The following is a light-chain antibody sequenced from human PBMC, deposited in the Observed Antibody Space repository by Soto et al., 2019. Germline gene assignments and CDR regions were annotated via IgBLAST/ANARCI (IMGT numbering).Light chain of an antibody. J-gene: IGLJ1*01. CDR2: EVS. CDR1: SSDVGGYNY. CDR3: CSYTDSRTHI. Sequence: QSVLTQPASVSGSPGQSITISCTVTSSDVGGYNYVSWYQQHPGKAPKLIIFEVSYRPSRISNRFSASKSGDTASLTISGLQADDEADYYFCSYTDSRTHIFGSGTKVTVL. V-gene: IGLV2-14*01.